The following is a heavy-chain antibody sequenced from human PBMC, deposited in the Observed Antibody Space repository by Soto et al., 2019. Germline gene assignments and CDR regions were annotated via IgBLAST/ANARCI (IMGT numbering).Heavy chain of an antibody. CDR2: IYYSGST. CDR3: ARSPNYYYYGFDV. V-gene: IGHV4-61*08. Sequence: SETLSLTCTVSGGSVSSGDYFWSWLRQSPGKRLEWIAYIYYSGSTNYNPSLKSRATISVDTSKSQGSRTLTSMTAAYAALYYCARSPNYYYYGFDVWGQGTAVTVSS. D-gene: IGHD3-10*01. J-gene: IGHJ6*02. CDR1: GGSVSSGDYF.